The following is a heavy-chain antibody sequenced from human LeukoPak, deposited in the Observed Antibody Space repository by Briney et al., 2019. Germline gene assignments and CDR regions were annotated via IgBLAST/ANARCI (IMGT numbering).Heavy chain of an antibody. CDR1: GFTFSSYA. V-gene: IGHV3-23*01. D-gene: IGHD2-2*02. J-gene: IGHJ4*02. CDR3: AKVLLGYRSSTSCYTTYYFDY. CDR2: ISGSGGST. Sequence: GGSLRLSCAASGFTFSSYAMSWVRQAPGKGPEWVSAISGSGGSTYYADSVKGRFTISRDNSKNTLYLQMNSLRAEDTAVYYCAKVLLGYRSSTSCYTTYYFDYWGQGTLVTVSS.